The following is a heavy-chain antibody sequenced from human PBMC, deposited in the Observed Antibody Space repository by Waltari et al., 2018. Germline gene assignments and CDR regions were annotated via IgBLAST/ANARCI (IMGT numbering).Heavy chain of an antibody. J-gene: IGHJ4*02. Sequence: QLQLQESGPGLVKPSETLSLTCTVSGGSISSSSYYWGWIRQPPGKGLEWIGSIYYSGSTYYNPSLKSRVTISVDTSKNQFSLKLSSVTAADTAVYYCARHACRWSYYYDIGVEAGWCYWGQGTLVTVSS. V-gene: IGHV4-39*01. D-gene: IGHD3-22*01. CDR2: IYYSGST. CDR1: GGSISSSSYY. CDR3: ARHACRWSYYYDIGVEAGWCY.